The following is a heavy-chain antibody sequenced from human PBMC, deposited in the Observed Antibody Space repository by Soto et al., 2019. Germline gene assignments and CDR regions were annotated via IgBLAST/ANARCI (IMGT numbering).Heavy chain of an antibody. CDR1: GGSISSGDYY. CDR3: ARRIAARPGPLDY. V-gene: IGHV4-30-4*02. Sequence: PSDTLSLTSTVSGGSISSGDYYWSWIRQPPGKGLEWIGYIYYSGSTYYNPSLKSRVTISVDTSKNQFSLKLSSVTAADTAVYYCARRIAARPGPLDYWGQGTLVTVSS. D-gene: IGHD6-6*01. J-gene: IGHJ4*02. CDR2: IYYSGST.